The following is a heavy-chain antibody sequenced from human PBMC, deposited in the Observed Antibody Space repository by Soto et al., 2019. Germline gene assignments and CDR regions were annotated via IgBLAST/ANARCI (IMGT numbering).Heavy chain of an antibody. D-gene: IGHD2-8*01. Sequence: QVQLVQSGAEVQKPGASVKVSCKASGYTFTSYGISWVRQAPGQGLEWMGWISAYNGNTNYAQKLQGRVTMTTDTSTSPAYMELRSLRSDDTAVYYCARCRPFECPVAFADIVLMVYDHWFDPWGQGTLVTVSS. V-gene: IGHV1-18*01. J-gene: IGHJ5*02. CDR1: GYTFTSYG. CDR2: ISAYNGNT. CDR3: ARCRPFECPVAFADIVLMVYDHWFDP.